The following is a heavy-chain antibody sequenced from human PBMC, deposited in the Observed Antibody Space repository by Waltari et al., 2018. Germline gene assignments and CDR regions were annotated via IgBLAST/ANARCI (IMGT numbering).Heavy chain of an antibody. V-gene: IGHV4-34*02. CDR3: VRGLFDSSGYFLNDSFDI. Sequence: QLQLQKWDAGLLSPSGTVSRRSAGYGGSFSVASWCCSREPPWKGLEWTGEINHSVSTNYTPSLKLRVTISVDTSTTQFSLQLSSVTAADSAVYYCVRGLFDSSGYFLNDSFDIWGQWPMVTVS. CDR1: GGSFSVAS. J-gene: IGHJ3*02. CDR2: INHSVST. D-gene: IGHD3-22*01.